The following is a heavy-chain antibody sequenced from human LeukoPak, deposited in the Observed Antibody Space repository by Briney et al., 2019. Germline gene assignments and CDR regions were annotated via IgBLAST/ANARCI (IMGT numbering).Heavy chain of an antibody. CDR2: INPNSGGT. CDR1: GYTFTGYY. Sequence: ASVKVSCKASGYTFTGYYMHWVRQAPGQGLEWMGWINPNSGGTNYAQKFQGRVTMTRDTSISTAYMELSRLRSDDTAVYYCARGLDNWNYGTSDDAFDIWGQGTMVTVSS. V-gene: IGHV1-2*02. J-gene: IGHJ3*02. D-gene: IGHD1-7*01. CDR3: ARGLDNWNYGTSDDAFDI.